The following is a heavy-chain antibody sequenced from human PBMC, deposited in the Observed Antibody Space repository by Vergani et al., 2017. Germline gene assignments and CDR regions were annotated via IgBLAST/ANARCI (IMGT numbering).Heavy chain of an antibody. V-gene: IGHV1-2*02. D-gene: IGHD6-13*01. CDR2: INPNSGGT. Sequence: QVQLVQSGAEVKKPGASVKVSCKASGYTFTGYYMHWVRQAPGQGLEWMGWINPNSGGTNYAQKFQGRVTMTRDTSISTAYMELSRRRSDDTAVYYCARDRGRQRVSTLGFDIWGQGTMVTVSS. J-gene: IGHJ3*02. CDR3: ARDRGRQRVSTLGFDI. CDR1: GYTFTGYY.